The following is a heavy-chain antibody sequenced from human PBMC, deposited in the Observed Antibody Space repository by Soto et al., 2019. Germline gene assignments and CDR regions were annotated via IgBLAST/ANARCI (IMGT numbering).Heavy chain of an antibody. D-gene: IGHD2-15*01. CDR1: GGPISSSSYY. CDR2: IYYSGST. J-gene: IGHJ4*02. Sequence: SETLSLTCTVSGGPISSSSYYWGWIGQPPGKGLEWIGSIYYSGSTYYNPSLKSRVTISVDTSKNTFSLKLSSETAADTAVYYCARLLARRAYYFDYWGQGTLVTISS. V-gene: IGHV4-39*01. CDR3: ARLLARRAYYFDY.